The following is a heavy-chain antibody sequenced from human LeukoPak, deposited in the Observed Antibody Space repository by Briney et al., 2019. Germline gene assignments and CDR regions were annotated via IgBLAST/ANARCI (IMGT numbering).Heavy chain of an antibody. CDR2: IIPIFGTA. Sequence: GASVKVSCKASGYTFTSYGISWVRQAPGQGLEWMGGIIPIFGTANYAQKFQGRVTITADESTSTAYMELSSLRSEDTAVYYCARAYSSSWYGYFDYWGQGTLVTVSS. J-gene: IGHJ4*02. CDR3: ARAYSSSWYGYFDY. D-gene: IGHD6-13*01. V-gene: IGHV1-69*13. CDR1: GYTFTSYG.